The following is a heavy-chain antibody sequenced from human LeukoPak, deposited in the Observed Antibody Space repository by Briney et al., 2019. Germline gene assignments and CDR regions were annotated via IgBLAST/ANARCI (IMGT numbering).Heavy chain of an antibody. D-gene: IGHD3-22*01. CDR2: INPNSGGT. CDR1: GYTFTGYY. Sequence: ASVKVSCKASGYTFTGYYMHWVRQAPGQGLEWMGWINPNSGGTNYAQKFQGRVTMTRDTSISTAYMELSRLRSDDTVVYYCATAPYDSSGYMPFDYWGQGTLVTVSS. J-gene: IGHJ4*02. V-gene: IGHV1-2*02. CDR3: ATAPYDSSGYMPFDY.